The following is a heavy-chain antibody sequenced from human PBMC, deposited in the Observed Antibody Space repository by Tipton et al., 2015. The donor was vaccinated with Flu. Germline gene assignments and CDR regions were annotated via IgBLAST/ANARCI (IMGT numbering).Heavy chain of an antibody. V-gene: IGHV4-38-2*02. Sequence: TLSLTCAVSGYSISSGYYWGWIRQPPGKGLEWIGSIYHSGSTYYNPSLKSRVTISVDTSKNQFSLKLSSVTAADTAVYYCAREDVVVVAAEGNAVDIWGQGTMVTVSS. CDR2: IYHSGST. D-gene: IGHD2-15*01. J-gene: IGHJ3*02. CDR1: GYSISSGYY. CDR3: AREDVVVVAAEGNAVDI.